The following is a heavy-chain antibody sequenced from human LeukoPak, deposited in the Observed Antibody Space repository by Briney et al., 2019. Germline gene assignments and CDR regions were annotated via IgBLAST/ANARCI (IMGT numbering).Heavy chain of an antibody. J-gene: IGHJ4*02. CDR3: AKDRYSSGYFD. CDR1: GFIFSSDD. D-gene: IGHD3-22*01. V-gene: IGHV3-23*01. CDR2: ISGSGGST. Sequence: GGSLRLSCAASGFIFSSDDMHWVRQAPGKGLEWVSAISGSGGSTYYADSVKGRFTISRDNSKNTLYLQMNSLRAEDTAIYYCAKDRYSSGYFDWGQGTLVTVSS.